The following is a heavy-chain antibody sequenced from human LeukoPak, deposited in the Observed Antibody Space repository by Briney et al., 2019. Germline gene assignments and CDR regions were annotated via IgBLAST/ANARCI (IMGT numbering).Heavy chain of an antibody. CDR1: GYSFINYW. V-gene: IGHV5-51*01. CDR3: ARRMRYYYGSGSYYPE. CDR2: IYPGDSDT. D-gene: IGHD3-10*01. Sequence: GESLKISCKGSGYSFINYWIGWVRQMPGKGLEWMRIIYPGDSDTRYSPSFQGQVTISADKSISTAYLQWSSLKASDTAMYYCARRMRYYYGSGSYYPEWGQGALVIVSS. J-gene: IGHJ4*02.